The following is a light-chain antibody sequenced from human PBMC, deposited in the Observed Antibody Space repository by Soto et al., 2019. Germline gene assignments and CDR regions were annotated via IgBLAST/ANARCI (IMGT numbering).Light chain of an antibody. Sequence: IQITQSPSSVSASTGDRVTITCRASQGISSYLAWYQQKPGKAPKLLIYAASTLQSGVPSRFSGSGSGTDFTLTISCLQSEDFATYYCQQYYSYPRTFGQGTKVDNQ. J-gene: IGKJ1*01. CDR3: QQYYSYPRT. CDR1: QGISSY. V-gene: IGKV1-8*01. CDR2: AAS.